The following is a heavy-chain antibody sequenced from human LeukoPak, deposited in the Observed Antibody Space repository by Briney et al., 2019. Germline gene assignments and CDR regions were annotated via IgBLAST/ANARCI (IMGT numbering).Heavy chain of an antibody. D-gene: IGHD2-15*01. J-gene: IGHJ2*01. V-gene: IGHV3-21*01. Sequence: GGSLRLSCAASGFSFSSHSMHWVRQAPGKGLEWVSSISSSSSYIYYADSVKGRFTISRDNAKNSLYLQMNSLRADDTAVYYCAREVMVVAATTFWYFDLWGRGTLVTASS. CDR2: ISSSSSYI. CDR3: AREVMVVAATTFWYFDL. CDR1: GFSFSSHS.